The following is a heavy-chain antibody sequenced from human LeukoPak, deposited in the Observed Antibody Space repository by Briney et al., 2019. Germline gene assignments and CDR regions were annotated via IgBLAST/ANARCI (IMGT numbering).Heavy chain of an antibody. V-gene: IGHV4-34*01. CDR3: ARSDGSGWRSIDY. D-gene: IGHD6-19*01. J-gene: IGHJ4*02. Sequence: SETLSLTCDVYDGSFSDYSWSWIRQPPGKGLEWIGEINQSGSTKYSPSLKSRVTISVDTSKNQFSLKLSSVTAADTAVYYCARSDGSGWRSIDYWGQGTLVTVSS. CDR2: INQSGST. CDR1: DGSFSDYS.